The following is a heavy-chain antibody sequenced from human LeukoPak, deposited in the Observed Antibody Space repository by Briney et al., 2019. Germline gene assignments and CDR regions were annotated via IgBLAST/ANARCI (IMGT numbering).Heavy chain of an antibody. J-gene: IGHJ3*02. CDR3: ARHVDYGGNSGMNAFDI. CDR1: GYSFTSYW. D-gene: IGHD4-23*01. Sequence: GESLKISCKGSGYSFTSYWIGWVRQMPRKGLEWMGIIYPGDSDTRYNPSFQGQVTISADKSISPAYLQWSSLKASDTAMYYCARHVDYGGNSGMNAFDIWGQGTMVTVSS. CDR2: IYPGDSDT. V-gene: IGHV5-51*01.